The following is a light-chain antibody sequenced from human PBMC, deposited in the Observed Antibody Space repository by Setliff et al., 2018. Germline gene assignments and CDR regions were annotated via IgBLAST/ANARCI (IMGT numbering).Light chain of an antibody. V-gene: IGLV1-44*01. CDR2: GND. Sequence: QSVLTQPPSASETPGQRVTISCSGGDSNVGSDMVNWYQQLPGSAPQLLIYGNDQRPSGVPDRFSGSKSGTSASLAIGGLQAEDEGDYYCSSFSTHSPVMFGGGTKVTVL. CDR1: DSNVGSDM. CDR3: SSFSTHSPVM. J-gene: IGLJ3*02.